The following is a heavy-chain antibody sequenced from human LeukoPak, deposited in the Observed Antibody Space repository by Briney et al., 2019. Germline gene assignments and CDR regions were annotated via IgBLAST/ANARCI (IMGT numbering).Heavy chain of an antibody. D-gene: IGHD1-26*01. CDR1: GFTFSSYA. CDR2: ISSNGGST. CDR3: ARDPGGSSNYYYYGMDV. V-gene: IGHV3-64*01. J-gene: IGHJ6*02. Sequence: GGSLRLSCAASGFTFSSYAMHWVRQAPGKGLEYVSAISSNGGSTYYANSVKGRFTISRDNSKNTLYLQMGSLRAEGMAVYYCARDPGGSSNYYYYGMDVWGQGTTVTVSS.